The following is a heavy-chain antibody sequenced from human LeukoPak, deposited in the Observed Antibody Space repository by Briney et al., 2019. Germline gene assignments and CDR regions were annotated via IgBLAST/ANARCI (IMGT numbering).Heavy chain of an antibody. CDR1: GFTFSSYG. V-gene: IGHV3-30*18. D-gene: IGHD6-13*01. CDR2: ISYDGSNK. CDR3: AKVLHSSSWYYYHYGMDV. J-gene: IGHJ6*02. Sequence: PGGSLRLSCAASGFTFSSYGMHWVRQAPGKGLEWVAVISYDGSNKYYADSVKGRFTISRDNSKNTLYLQMNSLRAEDTAVYYCAKVLHSSSWYYYHYGMDVWGQGTTVTVSS.